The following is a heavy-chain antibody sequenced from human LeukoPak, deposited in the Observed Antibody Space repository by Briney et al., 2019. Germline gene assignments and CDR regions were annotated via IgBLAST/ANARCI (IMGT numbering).Heavy chain of an antibody. CDR3: ARDRDSSFDY. V-gene: IGHV3-48*02. D-gene: IGHD6-6*01. CDR1: GFTFSTYS. CDR2: ISSGSSTI. J-gene: IGHJ4*02. Sequence: PGGSLRLSCAASGFTFSTYSMNWVRQAPGKGLEWLSYISSGSSTIYYADSVKGRFTISRDNAKNSLYLQMNSLRDDDTAVYYCARDRDSSFDYWGQGTLVTVSS.